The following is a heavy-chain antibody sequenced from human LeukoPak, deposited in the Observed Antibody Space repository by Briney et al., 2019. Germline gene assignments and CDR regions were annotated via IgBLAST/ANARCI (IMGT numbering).Heavy chain of an antibody. V-gene: IGHV3-11*01. D-gene: IGHD4-17*01. CDR2: ISSSGSTI. Sequence: GGSLRLSCAPSGFPLSDYYMSWIRHAPGKGLEWVSYISSSGSTIYYPASVKGRFTVSRDNAKNSLYLQMNSLRAEDTAVYYCARDSTGDPHYYYYGMDVWGQGTTVTVSS. CDR3: ARDSTGDPHYYYYGMDV. J-gene: IGHJ6*02. CDR1: GFPLSDYY.